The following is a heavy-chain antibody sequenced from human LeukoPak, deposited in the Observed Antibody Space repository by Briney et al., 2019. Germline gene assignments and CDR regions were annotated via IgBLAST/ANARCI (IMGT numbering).Heavy chain of an antibody. CDR2: IKQDGSEK. Sequence: GGSLRLSCAASGFTFSSYSMNWVRQAPGKGLEWVANIKQDGSEKYYVDSVKGRFTISRDNAKNSLYLQMNSLRAEDTAVYYCARDHYYGSGTSYYYFDYWGQGTLVTVSS. J-gene: IGHJ4*02. CDR3: ARDHYYGSGTSYYYFDY. CDR1: GFTFSSYS. D-gene: IGHD3-10*01. V-gene: IGHV3-7*01.